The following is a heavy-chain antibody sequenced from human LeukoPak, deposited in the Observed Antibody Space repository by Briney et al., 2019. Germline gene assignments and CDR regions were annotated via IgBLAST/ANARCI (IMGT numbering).Heavy chain of an antibody. J-gene: IGHJ4*02. CDR3: AREDYGIAVAGSYRPPDY. V-gene: IGHV3-33*01. D-gene: IGHD6-19*01. CDR1: GFTFSSYG. Sequence: GGSLRLSCAASGFTFSSYGRNWVRQAPGKGLEWVAVIWYGGSNKYYAASVKGRITIARDNSKNTLYQQMNSLRAEDTAVYYCAREDYGIAVAGSYRPPDYWGQGTLVTVSS. CDR2: IWYGGSNK.